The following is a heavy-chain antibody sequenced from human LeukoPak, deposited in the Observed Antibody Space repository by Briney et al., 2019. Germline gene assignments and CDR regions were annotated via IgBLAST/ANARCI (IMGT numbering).Heavy chain of an antibody. D-gene: IGHD3-22*01. CDR2: ISDSGSTI. Sequence: PGGSLRLSCAASGFIFSDYYMTWIRQTPGKGLEWLSYISDSGSTINYADSVKGRLTISRDNAKKSLFLQMNSLRAEDTAVYYCAIYYDSSGSIDHWGQGTLVTVPS. J-gene: IGHJ4*02. CDR3: AIYYDSSGSIDH. CDR1: GFIFSDYY. V-gene: IGHV3-11*01.